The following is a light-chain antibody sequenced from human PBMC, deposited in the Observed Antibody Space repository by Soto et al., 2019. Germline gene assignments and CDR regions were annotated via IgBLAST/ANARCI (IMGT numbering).Light chain of an antibody. CDR2: KVS. CDR3: MQGTHWPPT. Sequence: DVVMTQSPLSLPVALGQPASISCRSSQSLAYSDGNTNLNWFLQRPGQCPRRLIYKVSNRDSGVPDRFSGSGSGTDFTLKISRVEAEDVGVYYCMQGTHWPPTFGQGTKVEIK. J-gene: IGKJ1*01. V-gene: IGKV2-30*01. CDR1: QSLAYSDGNTN.